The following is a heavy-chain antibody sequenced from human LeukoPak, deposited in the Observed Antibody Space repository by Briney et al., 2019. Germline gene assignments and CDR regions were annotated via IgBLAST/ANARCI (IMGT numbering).Heavy chain of an antibody. CDR2: IIPIFGTA. CDR1: GGTFSSYA. V-gene: IGHV1-69*13. Sequence: ASVKVSCKASGGTFSSYAISCVRQAPGQGLEWMGGIIPIFGTANYAQKFQGRVTITADESTSTAYMELSSLRSEDTAVYYCACGYSYGHALDLDYWGQGTLVTVSS. D-gene: IGHD5-18*01. CDR3: ACGYSYGHALDLDY. J-gene: IGHJ4*02.